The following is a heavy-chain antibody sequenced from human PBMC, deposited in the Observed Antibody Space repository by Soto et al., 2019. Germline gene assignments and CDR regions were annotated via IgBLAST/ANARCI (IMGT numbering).Heavy chain of an antibody. CDR3: ARPRGSYRRPPDAFDI. V-gene: IGHV4-34*01. J-gene: IGHJ3*02. Sequence: TLSLTCAVYGGSFSGYYWSWIRQPPGKGLEWIGEINHSGSTNYNPSLKSRVTISVDTSKNQFSLKLSSVTAADTAVYYCARPRGSYRRPPDAFDIWGQGTMVTVSS. CDR1: GGSFSGYY. D-gene: IGHD3-16*02. CDR2: INHSGST.